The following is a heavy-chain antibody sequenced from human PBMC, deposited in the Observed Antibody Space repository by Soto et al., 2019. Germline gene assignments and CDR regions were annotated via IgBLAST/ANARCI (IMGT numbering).Heavy chain of an antibody. V-gene: IGHV1-18*01. D-gene: IGHD2-2*01. CDR3: ARENQLPNYYYYYCMDV. CDR2: ISAYNGNT. J-gene: IGHJ6*03. Sequence: ASVKVSCKASGYTFTSYGISWVRQAPGQGLEWMGWISAYNGNTNYAQKLQGRVTMTTDTSTSTAYMELRSLRSDDTAVYYCARENQLPNYYYYYCMDVWGKGTTVTVSS. CDR1: GYTFTSYG.